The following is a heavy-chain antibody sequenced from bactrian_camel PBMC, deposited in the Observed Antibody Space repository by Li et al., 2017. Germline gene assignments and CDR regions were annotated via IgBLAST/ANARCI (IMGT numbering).Heavy chain of an antibody. D-gene: IGHD6*01. CDR1: GYLYMTAC. CDR2: IYTGGGST. CDR3: AADRTAGIQSDTYGY. Sequence: HVQLVESGGDSVQVGGSLRLSCAATGYLYMTACMAWFRQAPGKGLEWVSSIYTGGGSTYYADSVKGRFTITKDNAKNTLYLQMNSLKPEDTAVYYCAADRTAGIQSDTYGYWGQGTQVTVS. V-gene: IGHV3S6*01. J-gene: IGHJ4*01.